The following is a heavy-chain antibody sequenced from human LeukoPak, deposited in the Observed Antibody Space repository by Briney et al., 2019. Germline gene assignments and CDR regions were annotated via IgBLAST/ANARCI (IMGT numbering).Heavy chain of an antibody. J-gene: IGHJ4*02. CDR1: GYTFTSYG. Sequence: ASVKVSCKASGYTFTSYGISWVRQAPGQGLEWMGWISAYNGNTNYAQKLQGRVTMTTDTSTSTAYMELRSLRSDDTAVYYCATYVVEVLSLYSGSFDYWGQGTLVTVSS. CDR3: ATYVVEVLSLYSGSFDY. CDR2: ISAYNGNT. D-gene: IGHD5-12*01. V-gene: IGHV1-18*01.